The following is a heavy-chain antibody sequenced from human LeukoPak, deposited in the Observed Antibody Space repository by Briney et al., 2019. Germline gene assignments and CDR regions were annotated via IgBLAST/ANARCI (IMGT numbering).Heavy chain of an antibody. D-gene: IGHD3-3*01. CDR3: ARVLVDFWSGYYDY. Sequence: GASVKVSCKASGGTFSSYAISWVRQAPGQGLEWMGWINPNSGGTNYAQKFQGRVTMTRDTSISTAYMELSRLRSDDTAVYYCARVLVDFWSGYYDYWGQGTLVTVSS. CDR1: GGTFSSYA. CDR2: INPNSGGT. J-gene: IGHJ4*02. V-gene: IGHV1-2*02.